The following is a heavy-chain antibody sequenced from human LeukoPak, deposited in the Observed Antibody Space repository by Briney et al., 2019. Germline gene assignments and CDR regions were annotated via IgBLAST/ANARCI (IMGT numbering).Heavy chain of an antibody. V-gene: IGHV3-66*02. CDR3: GRGYRGCYQLCDF. Sequence: AGGSLRLSCAASGSTVGSNHMGWVRQAPNRWLEWVSIFYPAGTIYYSPSVTGRFTVSSDNSMNTLYLQRANLTPEEPGVYYCGRGYRGCYQLCDFLGQGPLVTVSS. J-gene: IGHJ4*02. D-gene: IGHD6-19*01. CDR2: FYPAGTI. CDR1: GSTVGSNH.